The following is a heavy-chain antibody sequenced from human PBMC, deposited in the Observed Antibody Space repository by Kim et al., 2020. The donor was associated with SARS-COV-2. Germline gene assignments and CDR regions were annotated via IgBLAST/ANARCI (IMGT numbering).Heavy chain of an antibody. D-gene: IGHD3-22*01. CDR3: ATTYYYDSSGYYSPLTLDY. Sequence: ASVKVSCKASGYTFTSYGISWVRQAPGQGLEWMGWISAYNGNTNYAQKLQGRVTMTTDTSTSTAYMELRSLRSDDTAVYYCATTYYYDSSGYYSPLTLDYWGQGTLVTVSS. J-gene: IGHJ4*02. CDR1: GYTFTSYG. V-gene: IGHV1-18*01. CDR2: ISAYNGNT.